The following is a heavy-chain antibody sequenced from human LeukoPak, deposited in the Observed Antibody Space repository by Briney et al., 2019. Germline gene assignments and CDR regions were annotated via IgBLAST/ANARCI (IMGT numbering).Heavy chain of an antibody. CDR3: AKSQYSFASGSSRPLFDY. D-gene: IGHD3-10*01. J-gene: IGHJ4*02. CDR1: GYIFTDYY. CDR2: VNPNSGGT. V-gene: IGHV1-2*02. Sequence: ASVKVSCKASGYIFTDYYIHWVRQARGEGLEWMGWVNPNSGGTYFAQNFEARVTLTRDTSINTGYLEVRGLTSDDTAVYYCAKSQYSFASGSSRPLFDYWGPGTLVSVSS.